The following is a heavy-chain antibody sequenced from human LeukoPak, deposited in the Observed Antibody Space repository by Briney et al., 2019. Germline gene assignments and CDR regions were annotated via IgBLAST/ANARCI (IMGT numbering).Heavy chain of an antibody. CDR2: IWFNGSVK. D-gene: IGHD3-3*01. CDR1: GFTFNTFG. Sequence: GGSLRLSCAASGFTFNTFGMHWVRQAPGQGLEWVAAIWFNGSVKHYSDAVKGRFTISRDNSLNTLYLQMNSLRVEDTATYYCAKDTAVQFLEPAFWGQGTLVTVSS. V-gene: IGHV3-33*06. J-gene: IGHJ4*02. CDR3: AKDTAVQFLEPAF.